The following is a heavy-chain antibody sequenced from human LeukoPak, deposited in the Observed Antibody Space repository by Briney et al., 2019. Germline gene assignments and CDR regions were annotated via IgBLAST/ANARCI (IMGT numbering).Heavy chain of an antibody. J-gene: IGHJ3*02. CDR2: IYQSGST. V-gene: IGHV4-30-2*01. CDR3: ARDLEWELAFDI. D-gene: IGHD1-26*01. Sequence: SETLSLTCTVSGGSISSGGYYWSWIRQPPGKGLEWIGYIYQSGSTYYNPSLKSRVTISVDRSKNQFSLKLSSVTAADTAVYYCARDLEWELAFDIWGQGTMVTVSS. CDR1: GGSISSGGYY.